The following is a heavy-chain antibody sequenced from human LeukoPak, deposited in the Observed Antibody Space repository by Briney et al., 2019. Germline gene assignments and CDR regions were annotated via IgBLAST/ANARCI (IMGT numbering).Heavy chain of an antibody. J-gene: IGHJ3*02. V-gene: IGHV1-24*01. CDR3: ATDQSGNLTPDAFDI. Sequence: ASVKVSCKVSGYTLTELSMHWVRQAPGKGLEWMGGFDPEDGETIYVQKFQGRVTMTEDTSTHTAYMELSSLRSEDTAVYYCATDQSGNLTPDAFDIWGQGTMVTVSS. CDR2: FDPEDGET. CDR1: GYTLTELS. D-gene: IGHD1-26*01.